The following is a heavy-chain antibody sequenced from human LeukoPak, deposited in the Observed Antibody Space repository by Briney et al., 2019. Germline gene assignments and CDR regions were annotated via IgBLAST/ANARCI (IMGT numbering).Heavy chain of an antibody. V-gene: IGHV3-23*01. D-gene: IGHD3-22*01. J-gene: IGHJ4*02. Sequence: GGSLRLSCAASGFTFSSYAMSGVRQAPGKGLEWVSAISGSGGSTYYADSVKGRFTISRDNSKNTLYLQMNSLRAEDTAVYYCARVFADGYYYDSSGPVDYWGQGTLVTVSS. CDR3: ARVFADGYYYDSSGPVDY. CDR1: GFTFSSYA. CDR2: ISGSGGST.